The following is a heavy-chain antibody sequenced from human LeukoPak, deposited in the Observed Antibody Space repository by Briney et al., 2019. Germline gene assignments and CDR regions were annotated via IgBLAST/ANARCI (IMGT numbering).Heavy chain of an antibody. CDR2: IKQDGSHI. J-gene: IGHJ3*02. CDR1: GFTFSSYW. D-gene: IGHD2-2*01. V-gene: IGHV3-7*01. CDR3: ARTSVVLDAFDI. Sequence: GGSLRLSCVASGFTFSSYWMSWVRQVPGKGREWVANIKQDGSHIYYVDSLKGRFTISRDNAKNSLYLQMNSLRAEDTAVYYCARTSVVLDAFDIWGQGTMVTVSS.